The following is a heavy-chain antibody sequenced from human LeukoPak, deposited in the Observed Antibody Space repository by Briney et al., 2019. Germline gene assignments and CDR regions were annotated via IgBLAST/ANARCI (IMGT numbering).Heavy chain of an antibody. D-gene: IGHD6-13*01. CDR3: ARGGSSWYRGSFQH. CDR2: INPSGGST. J-gene: IGHJ1*01. CDR1: GSTFTSYD. V-gene: IGHV1-46*01. Sequence: ASVKVSCKASGSTFTSYDMHWVRQAPGQGLEWMGIINPSGGSTSYAQIFQGRVTMTRDTSTSTVYMGLSSLRSEDTAVYYCARGGSSWYRGSFQHWGQGTLVTVSS.